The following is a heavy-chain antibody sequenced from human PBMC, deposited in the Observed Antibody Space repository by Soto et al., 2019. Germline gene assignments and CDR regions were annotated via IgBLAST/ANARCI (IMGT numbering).Heavy chain of an antibody. Sequence: QVQLVQSGAEVKKPGASVKVSCKASGYTFTSYAIYLLRQAPGQRLEWMGWINAGNGNTKYSQKFQDRVTITRDTSASTAYMELSSLRSEDTAVYYCARDLGGWPDYWGQGTLVTVSS. D-gene: IGHD6-19*01. CDR2: INAGNGNT. V-gene: IGHV1-3*01. CDR1: GYTFTSYA. J-gene: IGHJ4*02. CDR3: ARDLGGWPDY.